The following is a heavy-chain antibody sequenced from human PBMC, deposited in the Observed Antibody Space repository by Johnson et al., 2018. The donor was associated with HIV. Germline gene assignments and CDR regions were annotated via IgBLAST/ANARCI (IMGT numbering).Heavy chain of an antibody. D-gene: IGHD1-14*01. J-gene: IGHJ3*02. CDR1: GFTFSSYA. CDR3: ARPGPRKAFDI. V-gene: IGHV3-30-3*01. CDR2: ISYDGSNK. Sequence: QVQLVESGGGLVQPGRSLRLSCAASGFTFSSYAMHWVRQAPGKGLEWVAVISYDGSNKYYADSVKGRFTISRDNSKNTLYLQMNSLRAEDTALYYCARPGPRKAFDIWGQGTMVTVSS.